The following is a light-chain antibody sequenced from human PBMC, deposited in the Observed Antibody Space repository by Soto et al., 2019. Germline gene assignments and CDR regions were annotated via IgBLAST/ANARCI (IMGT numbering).Light chain of an antibody. J-gene: IGKJ4*01. CDR2: GAS. V-gene: IGKV3-15*01. CDR3: QQYKKWPPLT. CDR1: QSVSSN. Sequence: EIVMTQSPATLSVSPGERDTLSCRASQSVSSNLAWYQQKPGQAPRLLIYGASTRATGIPARFSGSGSGTEFTLTISSLQSEDFAVYYCQQYKKWPPLTFGGGTKVEIK.